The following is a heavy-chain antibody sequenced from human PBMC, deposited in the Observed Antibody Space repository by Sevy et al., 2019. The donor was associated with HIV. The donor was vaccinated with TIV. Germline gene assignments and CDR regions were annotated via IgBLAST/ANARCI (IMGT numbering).Heavy chain of an antibody. Sequence: GGSLRLSCTASGFTFTYAWMSWVRQAPGKGLEWVGRINARADGGTADYAAPVKGRFTISRDDSKNTLYLQMNSLKTEDTAVYYCSTDPIIVLLVTDGMDVWGQGTTVTVSS. J-gene: IGHJ6*02. CDR3: STDPIIVLLVTDGMDV. D-gene: IGHD2-8*01. CDR1: GFTFTYAW. V-gene: IGHV3-15*01. CDR2: INARADGGTA.